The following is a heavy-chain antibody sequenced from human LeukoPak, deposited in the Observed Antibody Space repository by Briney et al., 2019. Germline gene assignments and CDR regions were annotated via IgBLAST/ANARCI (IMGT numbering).Heavy chain of an antibody. CDR2: MSTSGST. J-gene: IGHJ4*02. Sequence: SETLSLTCTVSGDSISSSIYYWSWLRPPAGKGLEWIGRMSTSGSTSYNPSLKSRVTISVDTSKNQFSLNLNSVTAADTAIYYCARHQYQLSALDYWGQGTLVTVSS. V-gene: IGHV4-61*02. CDR1: GDSISSSIYY. D-gene: IGHD2-2*01. CDR3: ARHQYQLSALDY.